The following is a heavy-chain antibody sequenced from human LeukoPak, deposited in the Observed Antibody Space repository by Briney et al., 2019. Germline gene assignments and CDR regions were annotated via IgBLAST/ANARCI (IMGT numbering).Heavy chain of an antibody. Sequence: SETLSLTCTVSGGSIRSYFWSWIRQSPGKGLEWIGCIYDSGITNYNPSLKSRISISVDTSKNQFSLKLSSVTAADTALYYCARQGRAVAGSADAFDVWGQGTMVTVSS. J-gene: IGHJ3*01. D-gene: IGHD6-19*01. V-gene: IGHV4-59*08. CDR3: ARQGRAVAGSADAFDV. CDR1: GGSIRSYF. CDR2: IYDSGIT.